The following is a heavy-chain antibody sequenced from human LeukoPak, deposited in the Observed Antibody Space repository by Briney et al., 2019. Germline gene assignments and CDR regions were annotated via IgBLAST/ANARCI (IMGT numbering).Heavy chain of an antibody. CDR3: AKGYYDSSGYYRRLNAFDI. D-gene: IGHD3-22*01. Sequence: GGSLRLSCAASGFTFDDYAMHWVRQAPGKGLEWVSGISWNSGSIGYADSVKGRFTISRDNAKNSLYLQMNSLRAEDTALYYCAKGYYDSSGYYRRLNAFDIWGQGTMVTDSS. V-gene: IGHV3-9*01. J-gene: IGHJ3*02. CDR2: ISWNSGSI. CDR1: GFTFDDYA.